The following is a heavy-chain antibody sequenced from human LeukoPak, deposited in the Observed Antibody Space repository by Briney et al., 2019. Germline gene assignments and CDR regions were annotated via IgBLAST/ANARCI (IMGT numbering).Heavy chain of an antibody. J-gene: IGHJ3*01. CDR3: ARFPQITLIVVDDAFDV. D-gene: IGHD3-22*01. CDR1: GGSISSGSYY. V-gene: IGHV4-39*07. Sequence: SSETLSLTCTVSGGSISSGSYYWGWIRQPPGKGLKWIGSIYYSGSTYYKPSLKSRVTISLDTSKNQFSLKLSSVTAADTAVYYCARFPQITLIVVDDAFDVWGQGTMVTVSS. CDR2: IYYSGST.